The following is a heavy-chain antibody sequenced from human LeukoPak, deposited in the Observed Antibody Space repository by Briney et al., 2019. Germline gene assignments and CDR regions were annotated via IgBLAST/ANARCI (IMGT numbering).Heavy chain of an antibody. Sequence: SQTLSLTCAISGDSVSTNTVAWNWIRQSPSRGLEWLGRTYYRSKWYNDYAVSVKSRITINPDTSKNQFSLQLNSVTPEDTAVYYCARDGENGVIPAPFDYWGQGTLVTVSS. J-gene: IGHJ4*02. D-gene: IGHD4-17*01. CDR1: GDSVSTNTVA. CDR3: ARDGENGVIPAPFDY. CDR2: TYYRSKWYN. V-gene: IGHV6-1*01.